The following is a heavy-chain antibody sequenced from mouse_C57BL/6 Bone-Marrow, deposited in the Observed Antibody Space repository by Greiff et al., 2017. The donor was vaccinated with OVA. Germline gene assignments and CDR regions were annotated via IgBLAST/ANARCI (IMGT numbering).Heavy chain of an antibody. D-gene: IGHD1-1*01. V-gene: IGHV5-6*01. J-gene: IGHJ2*01. CDR3: ARHRITTVVATD. CDR1: GFTFSSYG. Sequence: EVHLVESGGDLVKPGGSLKLSCAASGFTFSSYGMSWVRQTPDKRLEWVATISSGGSYTYYPDSVKGRFTISRDNATNTLYLQMSSPKSEDTAMYYSARHRITTVVATDWGQGTTLTVSS. CDR2: ISSGGSYT.